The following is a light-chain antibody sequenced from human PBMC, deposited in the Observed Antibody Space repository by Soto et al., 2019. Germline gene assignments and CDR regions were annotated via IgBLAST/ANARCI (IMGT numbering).Light chain of an antibody. CDR3: QQYNSYPLT. Sequence: DIQMTQSPSTLSASVGDRVTITCRASQSIDRWLAWYQQRPGRAPKLLIYDVANLKTGVPSRFSGSGSATEFTLTISSLQPYDFAIYYWQQYNSYPLTFGGGTKVEIK. CDR2: DVA. V-gene: IGKV1-5*01. J-gene: IGKJ4*01. CDR1: QSIDRW.